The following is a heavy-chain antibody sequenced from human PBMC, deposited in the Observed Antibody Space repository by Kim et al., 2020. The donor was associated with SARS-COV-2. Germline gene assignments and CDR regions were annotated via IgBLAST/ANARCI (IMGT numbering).Heavy chain of an antibody. CDR3: ATARYCSGGSCHRGHWFDP. V-gene: IGHV1-24*01. Sequence: ASVKVSCKVSGYTLTELSMHWVRQAPGKGLEWMGGFDPEDGETIYAQKFQGRVTMTEDTSTDTAYMELSSLRSEDTAVYYCATARYCSGGSCHRGHWFDPWGQGTLVTVSS. D-gene: IGHD2-15*01. CDR2: FDPEDGET. CDR1: GYTLTELS. J-gene: IGHJ5*02.